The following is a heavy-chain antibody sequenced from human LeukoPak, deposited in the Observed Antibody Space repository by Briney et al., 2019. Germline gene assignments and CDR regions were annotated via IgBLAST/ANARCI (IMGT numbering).Heavy chain of an antibody. J-gene: IGHJ4*02. V-gene: IGHV4-4*09. CDR2: IHSSGGS. CDR3: ARLGSYHDF. Sequence: KPSETLSLTCTVSGASISNYYWSWIRQTPEKGLEWMGHIHSSGGSSYYPSLESRLTLSIDTSRNQLSLKLPSVTAADTAVYFCARLGSYHDFWGQGALVTVSS. D-gene: IGHD1-26*01. CDR1: GASISNYY.